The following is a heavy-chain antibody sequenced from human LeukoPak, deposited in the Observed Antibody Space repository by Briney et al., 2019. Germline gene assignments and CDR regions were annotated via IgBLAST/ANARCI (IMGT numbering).Heavy chain of an antibody. J-gene: IGHJ3*02. Sequence: GQSLKISCTGSGYSFASYWIGWVRQMPGKGLEWMGINYPGGSDTRYSPSFQGQVTISADKSINTAYLQWSSLKASDTAMYYCARPPFIWGQGTMVTVS. CDR3: ARPPFI. CDR2: NYPGGSDT. V-gene: IGHV5-51*01. CDR1: GYSFASYW.